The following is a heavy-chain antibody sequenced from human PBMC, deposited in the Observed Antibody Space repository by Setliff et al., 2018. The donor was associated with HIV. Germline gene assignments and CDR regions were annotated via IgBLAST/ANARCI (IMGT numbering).Heavy chain of an antibody. D-gene: IGHD2-2*01. CDR2: IWFDGSVK. J-gene: IGHJ4*02. CDR1: GFTFESYA. CDR3: TSDAKR. V-gene: IGHV3-33*01. Sequence: GGSLRLSCVASGFTFESYAMHWVRQGPGKGLEWVAVIWFDGSVKFYAETGQGRFTISRDNSRRTLYLQINNVRVEDTAMYYCTSDAKRWGQGTLVTVSS.